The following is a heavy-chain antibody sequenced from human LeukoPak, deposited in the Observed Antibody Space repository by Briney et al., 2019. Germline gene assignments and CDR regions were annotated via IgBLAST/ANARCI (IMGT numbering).Heavy chain of an antibody. J-gene: IGHJ4*02. CDR1: GFTFSSYG. D-gene: IGHD3-10*01. Sequence: GGSLRLSCAASGFTFSSYGMHWVRQAPGKGLEWVAFIRYDGSNKYYADSVKGRFTISRDNSKNTLYLQMNSLRAEDTAVYYCAKDSAVLWFREIDYWGQGTLVTVSS. CDR3: AKDSAVLWFREIDY. CDR2: IRYDGSNK. V-gene: IGHV3-30*02.